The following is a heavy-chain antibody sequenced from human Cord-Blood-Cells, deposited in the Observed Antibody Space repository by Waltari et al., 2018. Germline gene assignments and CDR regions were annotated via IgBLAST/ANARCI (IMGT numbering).Heavy chain of an antibody. D-gene: IGHD3-10*01. CDR2: INHSGST. CDR3: ARSQLLRDAFDI. Sequence: QVQLQQWGAGLLKPSETLSLTCAVYGGSFSGYYWSWIRQPPGKGLEWIGEINHSGSTNYNPSLKRRVTISVDTSKNQFSLRLSSVTAADTAVYYCARSQLLRDAFDIWGQGTMVTVSS. CDR1: GGSFSGYY. J-gene: IGHJ3*02. V-gene: IGHV4-34*01.